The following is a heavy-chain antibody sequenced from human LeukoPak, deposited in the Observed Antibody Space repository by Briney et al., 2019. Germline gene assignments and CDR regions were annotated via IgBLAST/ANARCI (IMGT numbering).Heavy chain of an antibody. CDR3: ARYGYGDPLFDH. V-gene: IGHV4-39*01. CDR2: IYYRGDT. Sequence: TSETLSLTCTVYGGSISSSSYYWGWIRQPPGKGLEWIGSIYYRGDTYYNPSLKSRVTICEDTSKNQFSLKLRYVTAADTAVYYCARYGYGDPLFDHWGQGTLVTVSS. J-gene: IGHJ4*02. D-gene: IGHD4-17*01. CDR1: GGSISSSSYY.